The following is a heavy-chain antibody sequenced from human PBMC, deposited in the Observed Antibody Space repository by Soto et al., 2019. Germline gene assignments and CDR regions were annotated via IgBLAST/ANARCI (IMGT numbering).Heavy chain of an antibody. D-gene: IGHD5-12*01. CDR2: IYSGGST. J-gene: IGHJ4*02. Sequence: EVQLVESGGGLVQPGGSLRLSCAASGFTVSSNYMSWVRQAPGKGLEWVSVIYSGGSTYYADSVKGRFTISRDNSKNTLYLQMNSLRAEDTAVYYCAREIRGSGYARGVYWGQGTLVTVSS. V-gene: IGHV3-66*01. CDR1: GFTVSSNY. CDR3: AREIRGSGYARGVY.